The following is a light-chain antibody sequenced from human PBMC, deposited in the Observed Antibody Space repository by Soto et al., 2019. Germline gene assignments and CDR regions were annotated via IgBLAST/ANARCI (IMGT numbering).Light chain of an antibody. CDR2: GAS. CDR3: GQDDSSRSYT. J-gene: IGKJ2*01. V-gene: IGKV3-20*01. CDR1: QSVSSSRY. Sequence: EIVLTQSPGTLSLSPGERATLSCRASQSVSSSRYLAWYQQKPGQAPRLLIYGASSMAAGIPDRFSGSGSATDFTTTNSRVQPEDFAVYYCGQDDSSRSYTFGKGTMVEIK.